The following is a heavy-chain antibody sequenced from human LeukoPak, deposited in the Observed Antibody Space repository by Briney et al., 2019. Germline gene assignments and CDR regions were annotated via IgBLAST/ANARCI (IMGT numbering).Heavy chain of an antibody. Sequence: GGSLRLSCAASGFIFSSYGMHWVRQAPGKGLEWVAFIRYDGSKKYYADSVKGRFTISRDNSKNTLYLQMNSLRAEDTAVYYCARDKRTGDSYFDSWGQGTLVTVSS. J-gene: IGHJ4*02. CDR2: IRYDGSKK. CDR1: GFIFSSYG. CDR3: ARDKRTGDSYFDS. V-gene: IGHV3-30*02. D-gene: IGHD7-27*01.